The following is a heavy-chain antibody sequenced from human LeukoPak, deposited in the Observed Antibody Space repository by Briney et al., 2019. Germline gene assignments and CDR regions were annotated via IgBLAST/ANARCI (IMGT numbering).Heavy chain of an antibody. J-gene: IGHJ4*02. Sequence: SETLSLTCAVYGESFSGYYWSWIRRPPGKGLEWIGEINHSGSTSYNPSLKSRVTISVDTSKNQFSLKLSSVTAADTAVYYCARVEIATNVGDYWGQGTLVTVSS. D-gene: IGHD5-24*01. CDR2: INHSGST. CDR1: GESFSGYY. V-gene: IGHV4-34*01. CDR3: ARVEIATNVGDY.